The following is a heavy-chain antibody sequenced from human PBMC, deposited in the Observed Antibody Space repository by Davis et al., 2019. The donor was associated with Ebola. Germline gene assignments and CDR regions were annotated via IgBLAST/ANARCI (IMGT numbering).Heavy chain of an antibody. CDR1: GGAFSGYY. D-gene: IGHD6-19*01. V-gene: IGHV4-34*01. CDR2: INHSGST. CDR3: AKDRSGWYRVFDY. Sequence: SETLSLTCAVYGGAFSGYYGSWIRQPPGKGLEWIGEINHSGSTNYNPARKSRVTISVDTSKNQFSLKLSSVTAADTAVYYCAKDRSGWYRVFDYWGQGTLVTVSS. J-gene: IGHJ4*02.